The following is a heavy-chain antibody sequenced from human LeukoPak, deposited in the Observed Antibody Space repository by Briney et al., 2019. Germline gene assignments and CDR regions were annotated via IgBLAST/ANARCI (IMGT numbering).Heavy chain of an antibody. CDR1: GGSISSGDYY. V-gene: IGHV4-30-4*01. J-gene: IGHJ4*02. Sequence: SETLSPTCTVSGGSISSGDYYWSWIRQPPGKGLEWIGYIYYSGSTYYNPSLKSRVTISVDTSKNQFSLKLSSVTAADTAVYYCARGGIVATSRMEYYFDYWGQGTLVTVSP. D-gene: IGHD5-12*01. CDR2: IYYSGST. CDR3: ARGGIVATSRMEYYFDY.